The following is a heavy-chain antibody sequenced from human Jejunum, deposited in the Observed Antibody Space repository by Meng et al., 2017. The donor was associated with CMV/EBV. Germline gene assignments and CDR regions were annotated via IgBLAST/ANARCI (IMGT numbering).Heavy chain of an antibody. D-gene: IGHD3-22*01. Sequence: QVQRVESGAEVEKSGPVVNVYCKASGYTFTGYYIHWVRQAPGQGLEWMGRVDPTNGGTHYAQTFQGRVTMTTDTSISTAYMELRRLRSDDTAMYYCTRSYYYDRNGYFYYWGQGTLVTVSS. CDR1: GYTFTGYY. CDR2: VDPTNGGT. J-gene: IGHJ4*02. V-gene: IGHV1-2*06. CDR3: TRSYYYDRNGYFYY.